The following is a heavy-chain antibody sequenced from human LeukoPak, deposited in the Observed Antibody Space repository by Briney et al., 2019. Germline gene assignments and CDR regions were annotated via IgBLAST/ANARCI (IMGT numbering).Heavy chain of an antibody. D-gene: IGHD2-8*01. CDR2: IYTSGRT. Sequence: SEALSLTCTVSGGSISSYYWSWIRQPAGEGLEWLGRIYTSGRTNYNPSLKSRVTMSVDTSKNQFSLKLSSVRAADTAVYYCARERSNGSFLAYWGEGTLVTVSS. CDR1: GGSISSYY. V-gene: IGHV4-4*07. J-gene: IGHJ4*02. CDR3: ARERSNGSFLAY.